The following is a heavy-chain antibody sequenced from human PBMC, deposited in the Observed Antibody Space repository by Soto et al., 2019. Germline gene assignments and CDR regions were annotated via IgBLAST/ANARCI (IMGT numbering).Heavy chain of an antibody. CDR3: STDRHYSPIDS. Sequence: GGSLRLSCAASGFTFSSYVMHWVRQAPGKGLEWVAVISYDGSNKYYADSVKGRFTISRDNSKNTLYLQMNSLKIEDTAVYYCSTDRHYSPIDSWGQGTLVTVSS. CDR1: GFTFSSYV. J-gene: IGHJ4*02. V-gene: IGHV3-30*03. CDR2: ISYDGSNK. D-gene: IGHD4-4*01.